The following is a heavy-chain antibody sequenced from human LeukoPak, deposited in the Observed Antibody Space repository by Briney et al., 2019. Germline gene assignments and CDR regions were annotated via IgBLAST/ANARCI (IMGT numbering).Heavy chain of an antibody. V-gene: IGHV4-59*08. CDR2: IYNSGST. CDR1: GGSISSYY. CDR3: ARTPLYCSGGSCYSYDY. D-gene: IGHD2-15*01. J-gene: IGHJ4*02. Sequence: SETLSLTCSVSGGSISSYYWSWIRQSPGKGLEWIGYIYNSGSTNYNPSLKSRVTISVDTSKNQFSLKLSSVTAADTAVYYCARTPLYCSGGSCYSYDYWGQGTLVTVSS.